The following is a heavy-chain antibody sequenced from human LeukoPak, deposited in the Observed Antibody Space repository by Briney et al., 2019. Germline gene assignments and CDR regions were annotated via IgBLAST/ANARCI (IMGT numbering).Heavy chain of an antibody. CDR3: VRAAQEGRDSLAGVQTGNWFDP. J-gene: IGHJ5*02. V-gene: IGHV1-8*01. Sequence: ASVKVSCKTSGYNFTSYDTNWVRQATGQGPECMGWMNPSSGNTGYAQNFQGRLDLTRNIALTTAYMELSSLTSEDTATYYCVRAAQEGRDSLAGVQTGNWFDPWGQGTLVTVSS. CDR2: MNPSSGNT. D-gene: IGHD3-9*01. CDR1: GYNFTSYD.